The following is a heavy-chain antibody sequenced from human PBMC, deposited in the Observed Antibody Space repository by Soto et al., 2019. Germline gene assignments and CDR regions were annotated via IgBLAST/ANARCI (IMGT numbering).Heavy chain of an antibody. J-gene: IGHJ4*02. CDR1: GYTFRNYY. CDR3: GRAFDRSGLY. V-gene: IGHV1-46*01. D-gene: IGHD3-22*01. CDR2: INPSGGAT. Sequence: GASLKVSCKASGYTFRNYYIHWVRQAPGQGLEWMGLINPSGGATSYSQRFQGRVTITKDSSTSTVYMELSSLGSEDTAVYYCGRAFDRSGLYWGQGXLVTVYS.